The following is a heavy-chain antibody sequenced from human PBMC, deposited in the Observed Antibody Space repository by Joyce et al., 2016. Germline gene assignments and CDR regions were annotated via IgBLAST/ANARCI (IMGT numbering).Heavy chain of an antibody. J-gene: IGHJ6*03. CDR1: GFSFSTYA. V-gene: IGHV3-48*02. CDR2: ISTCSYTI. D-gene: IGHD2-2*01. Sequence: EVQLVESGGGLVQPGGSLRLSCAASGFSFSTYAMNWVRQAPEKEVEWVSNISTCSYTIYYADSGQGRFTISRDNADNSLYLQMNILRDEDTAVYYCARGFCSSTSCFNMDVWGKGTTVTVSS. CDR3: ARGFCSSTSCFNMDV.